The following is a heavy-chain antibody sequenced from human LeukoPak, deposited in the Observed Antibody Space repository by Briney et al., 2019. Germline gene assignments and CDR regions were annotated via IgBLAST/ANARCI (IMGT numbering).Heavy chain of an antibody. CDR2: IKSKTDGGTT. V-gene: IGHV3-15*01. CDR1: GFTFNNYI. D-gene: IGHD5-18*01. CDR3: TTFVAAMVDY. Sequence: KTGGPLRLSCAASGFTFNNYIMNWVRQAPGKGLEWVGRIKSKTDGGTTDYAAPVKGRFTISRDDSKNTLYLQMNSLKTEDTAVYYCTTFVAAMVDYWGQGTLVTVSS. J-gene: IGHJ4*02.